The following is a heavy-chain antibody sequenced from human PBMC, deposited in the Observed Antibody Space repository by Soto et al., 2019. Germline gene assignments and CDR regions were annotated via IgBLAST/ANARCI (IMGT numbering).Heavy chain of an antibody. J-gene: IGHJ6*02. CDR2: ISSSSSYI. V-gene: IGHV3-21*01. CDR3: ARDLGSLYCSGGSCYYYYYGMDV. Sequence: ESGGGLVKPGGSLRLSCAASGFTFSSYSMNWVRQAPGKGLEWVSSISSSSSYIYYADSVKGRFTISRDNAKNSLYLQMNSLRAEDTAVYYCARDLGSLYCSGGSCYYYYYGMDVWGQGTTVTVSS. D-gene: IGHD2-15*01. CDR1: GFTFSSYS.